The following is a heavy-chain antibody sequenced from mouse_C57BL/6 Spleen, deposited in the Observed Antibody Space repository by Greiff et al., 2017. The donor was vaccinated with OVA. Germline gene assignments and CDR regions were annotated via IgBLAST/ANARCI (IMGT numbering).Heavy chain of an antibody. J-gene: IGHJ4*01. CDR3: ASVYYSNSYAMDY. D-gene: IGHD2-5*01. CDR2: IDPSDSYT. Sequence: QVQLQHPGAELVMPGASVKLSCKASGYTFTSYWMHWVKQRPGQGLEWIGEIDPSDSYTNYNQKFKGKSTLTVDKSSSTAYMQLSSLTSEDSAVYYCASVYYSNSYAMDYWGQGTSVTVSS. V-gene: IGHV1-69*01. CDR1: GYTFTSYW.